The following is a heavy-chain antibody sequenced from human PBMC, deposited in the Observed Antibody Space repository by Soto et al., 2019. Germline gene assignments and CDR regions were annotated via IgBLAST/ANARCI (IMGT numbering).Heavy chain of an antibody. V-gene: IGHV1-69*13. CDR2: IIPIFGTA. CDR1: GGTFSSYA. CDR3: ARTVRLQLSQSLPYYYGMDV. Sequence: SVKVSCKASGGTFSSYAISWVRQAPGQGLEWMGGIIPIFGTANYAQKFQGRVTITADESTSTAYMELSSLRSEDTAVYYCARTVRLQLSQSLPYYYGMDVWGQGTTVTVSS. J-gene: IGHJ6*02. D-gene: IGHD5-18*01.